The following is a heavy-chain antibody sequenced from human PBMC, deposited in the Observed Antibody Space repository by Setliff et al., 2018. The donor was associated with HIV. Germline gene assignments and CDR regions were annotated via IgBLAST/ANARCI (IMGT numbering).Heavy chain of an antibody. CDR2: IIPIFGST. J-gene: IGHJ4*02. CDR3: ARDNYYDTSGAIGY. Sequence: SVKVSCKASGGTFSSYTISWVRQAPGQGLEWMGGIIPIFGSTNYAQNFQGRVSIIADASTSTAYMELSSLRSEDTAVYYCARDNYYDTSGAIGYWGQGTLVTVSS. V-gene: IGHV1-69*13. CDR1: GGTFSSYT. D-gene: IGHD3-22*01.